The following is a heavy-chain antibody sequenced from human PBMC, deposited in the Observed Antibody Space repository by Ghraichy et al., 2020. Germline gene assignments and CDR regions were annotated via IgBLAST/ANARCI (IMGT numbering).Heavy chain of an antibody. D-gene: IGHD3-22*01. CDR1: GFTFSSYG. V-gene: IGHV3-30*18. Sequence: GGSLRLSCAASGFTFSSYGMHWVRQAPGKGLEWVAVISYDGSNKYYADSVKGRFTISRDNSKNTLYLQMNSLRAEDTAVYYCAKDPRTYYYDSSGYYWGQGTLVTVSS. CDR2: ISYDGSNK. CDR3: AKDPRTYYYDSSGYY. J-gene: IGHJ4*02.